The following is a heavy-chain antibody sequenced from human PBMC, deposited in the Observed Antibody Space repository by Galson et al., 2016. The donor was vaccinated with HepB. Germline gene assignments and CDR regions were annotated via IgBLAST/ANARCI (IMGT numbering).Heavy chain of an antibody. CDR1: GLTLSTYW. CDR2: INQDGSKE. V-gene: IGHV3-7*01. Sequence: SLRLSCAASGLTLSTYWMSWVRQAPGKGLEWVANINQDGSKEYYVESVRGRFTISRDNAENPLYLQMNSLRSEDTAVYYCARSHSGINGGRFAWWGQGSLVTVSS. D-gene: IGHD3-10*01. CDR3: ARSHSGINGGRFAW. J-gene: IGHJ4*02.